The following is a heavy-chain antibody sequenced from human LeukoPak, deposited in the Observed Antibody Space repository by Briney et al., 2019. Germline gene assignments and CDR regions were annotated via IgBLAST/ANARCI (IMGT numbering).Heavy chain of an antibody. CDR3: ARAAAVWVPAASGDNWFDP. D-gene: IGHD2-2*01. V-gene: IGHV1-18*01. CDR2: INPYNGNT. CDR1: GYTFNRYG. J-gene: IGHJ5*02. Sequence: ASVKVSCKASGYTFNRYGISWVRQAPGQGLEWMGWINPYNGNTNYAQKLQGRVTMTTDTSTSTAYMELRSLRSDDTAVYYCARAAAVWVPAASGDNWFDPWGQGTLVTVSS.